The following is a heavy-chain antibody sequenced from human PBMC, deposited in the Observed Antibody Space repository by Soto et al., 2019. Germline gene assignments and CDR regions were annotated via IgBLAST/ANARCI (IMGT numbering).Heavy chain of an antibody. Sequence: ASVKVSCKASGYTFTGYYMHWVRQAPGQGLEWMGWINPNSGGTNYAQKFQGWVTMTRDTSISTAYMELSRLRSDDTAVYYCARGVAVESGWLYYYYYYGMDVWGQGTTVTVSS. V-gene: IGHV1-2*04. CDR1: GYTFTGYY. J-gene: IGHJ6*02. CDR2: INPNSGGT. D-gene: IGHD6-19*01. CDR3: ARGVAVESGWLYYYYYYGMDV.